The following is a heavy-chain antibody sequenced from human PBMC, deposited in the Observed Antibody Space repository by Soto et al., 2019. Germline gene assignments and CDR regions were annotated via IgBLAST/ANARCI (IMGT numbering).Heavy chain of an antibody. CDR1: GFIFSSYG. CDR2: VWYDESNK. V-gene: IGHV3-33*01. Sequence: QVQLIESGGGVVQPGRSLRLSCAASGFIFSSYGMHWVRQAPGKGLEWLAFVWYDESNKNYADSVKGRFTISRDDSKNTVYLQMDSLRAEDTAVYYCAREMDGSWGQGTLVSVSS. J-gene: IGHJ5*02. CDR3: AREMDGS. D-gene: IGHD2-8*01.